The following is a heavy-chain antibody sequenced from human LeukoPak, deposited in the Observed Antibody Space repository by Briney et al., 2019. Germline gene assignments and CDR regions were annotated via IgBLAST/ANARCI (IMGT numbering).Heavy chain of an antibody. CDR3: ARGRIQLWLLFDY. CDR2: ISYDGSNK. V-gene: IGHV3-30*14. J-gene: IGHJ4*02. D-gene: IGHD5-18*01. CDR1: GFTFSGYP. Sequence: GGSLRLSCAASGFTFSGYPIHWVRQAPGKGLEWVAVISYDGSNKYYADSVKGRFTISRDNSKNTLYLQMNSLRAEDTAVYYCARGRIQLWLLFDYWGQGTLVTVSS.